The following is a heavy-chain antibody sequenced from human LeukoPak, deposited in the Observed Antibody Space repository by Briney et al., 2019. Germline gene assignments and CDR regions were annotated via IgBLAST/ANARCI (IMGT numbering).Heavy chain of an antibody. CDR3: ARESPSGSDAFDF. D-gene: IGHD3-22*01. V-gene: IGHV3-74*01. CDR1: GFTFSDYW. CDR2: INNDGSST. Sequence: PGGSLRLPCAASGFTFSDYWMHWVRQAPGKGLVWVSRINNDGSSTSNADSVKGRFTFSRDNAKNTLYLQMNSLKAEDTAVYYCARESPSGSDAFDFWGQGTMVTVSS. J-gene: IGHJ3*01.